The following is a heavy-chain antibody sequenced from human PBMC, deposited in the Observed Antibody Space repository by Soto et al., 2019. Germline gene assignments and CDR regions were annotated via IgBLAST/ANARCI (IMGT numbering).Heavy chain of an antibody. Sequence: SETLSLTCAVYGGSLTDYYWGWIRQPPGKGLEWIGEINDRGVTNYNPSLKSRVTISVDASKNQFSLKMNSVTAADTAVYYFARGGGGTARYWGQGIPVTVSS. D-gene: IGHD2-21*02. CDR3: ARGGGGTARY. V-gene: IGHV4-34*01. CDR1: GGSLTDYY. CDR2: INDRGVT. J-gene: IGHJ4*02.